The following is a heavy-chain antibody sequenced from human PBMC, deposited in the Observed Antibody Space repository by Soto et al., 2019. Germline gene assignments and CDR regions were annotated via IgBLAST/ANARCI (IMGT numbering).Heavy chain of an antibody. CDR1: GGSSSAYY. Sequence: SETLSLTCAVYGGSSSAYYWSWIHQPPGKGLEWIGQISHSGATDYNPSHKSRVSISGDTSKNQFSLILTSVTAADTAVYYCARQKNSWFYGMDVWGQGTTVT. J-gene: IGHJ6*02. D-gene: IGHD3-10*01. CDR2: ISHSGAT. CDR3: ARQKNSWFYGMDV. V-gene: IGHV4-34*01.